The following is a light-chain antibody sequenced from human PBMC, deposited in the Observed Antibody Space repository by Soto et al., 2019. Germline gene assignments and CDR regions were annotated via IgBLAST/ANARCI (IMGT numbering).Light chain of an antibody. Sequence: QSVLTQPPSVSAAPGQKVTISCSGSSSNIGDNYVSWYQQFPGTAPKLLIYDNNKRPSGIPARFSGSKSGTSATLGITGLQTGDEADYYCGTWDSSMSAYVFGAGTKVNV. V-gene: IGLV1-51*01. CDR3: GTWDSSMSAYV. J-gene: IGLJ1*01. CDR2: DNN. CDR1: SSNIGDNY.